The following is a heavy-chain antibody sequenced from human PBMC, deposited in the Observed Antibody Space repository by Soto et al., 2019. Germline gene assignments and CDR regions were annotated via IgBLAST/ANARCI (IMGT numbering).Heavy chain of an antibody. V-gene: IGHV3-33*01. J-gene: IGHJ6*02. Sequence: VQLVESGGGVVQPGRSLRLSCAASGFTFSSYGMHWVRQAPGKGLEWVAVIWYDGSNKYYADSVKGRFTISRDNSKNTLYLQMNSLRAEDTAVYYCARDKGRYGMDVWGQGTTVTVSS. CDR1: GFTFSSYG. CDR2: IWYDGSNK. CDR3: ARDKGRYGMDV.